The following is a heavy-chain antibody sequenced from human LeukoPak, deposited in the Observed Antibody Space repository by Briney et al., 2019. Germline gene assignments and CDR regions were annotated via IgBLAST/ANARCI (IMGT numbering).Heavy chain of an antibody. Sequence: GGSLRLSCAASGFTFSSYAMSWVRQAPGKGLEWVSAISGSGGSTYYADSVKGRFTISRDNSKNTLYLQMNSLGAEDTAVYYCAKDGGYCINGVCYTFDYWGQGTLVTVSS. D-gene: IGHD2-8*01. J-gene: IGHJ4*02. V-gene: IGHV3-23*01. CDR3: AKDGGYCINGVCYTFDY. CDR1: GFTFSSYA. CDR2: ISGSGGST.